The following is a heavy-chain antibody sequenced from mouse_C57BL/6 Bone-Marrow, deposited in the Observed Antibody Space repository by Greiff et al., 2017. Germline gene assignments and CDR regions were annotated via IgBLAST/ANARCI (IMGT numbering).Heavy chain of an antibody. CDR2: IYPGDGDT. V-gene: IGHV1-82*01. CDR1: GYAFSSSW. J-gene: IGHJ3*01. D-gene: IGHD1-1*01. Sequence: VKLQESGPELVKPGASVKISCKASGYAFSSSWMNWVKQRPGKGLEWIGRIYPGDGDTNYNGKFKGKATLTADKSSSTAYMQLSSLTSEDSAVYFCARVDYYGSSYGGGFAYWGQGTLVTVSA. CDR3: ARVDYYGSSYGGGFAY.